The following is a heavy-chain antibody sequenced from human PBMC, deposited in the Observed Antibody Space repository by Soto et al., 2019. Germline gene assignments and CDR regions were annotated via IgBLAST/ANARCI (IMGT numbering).Heavy chain of an antibody. CDR3: ARSRTDYYDSSGYGY. J-gene: IGHJ4*02. CDR2: MDPSDSYT. Sequence: PWESLKISRKGSGYSFTSYCINWVRQMPGKGLEWMGRMDPSDSYTNYSPSFQGHVTISADKSISTAYLQWRSLKASDTAMYSCARSRTDYYDSSGYGYWGQGTLVNVCS. V-gene: IGHV5-10-1*01. CDR1: GYSFTSYC. D-gene: IGHD3-22*01.